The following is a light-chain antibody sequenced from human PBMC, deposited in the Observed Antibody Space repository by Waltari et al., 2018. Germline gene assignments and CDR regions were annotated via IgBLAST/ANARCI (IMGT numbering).Light chain of an antibody. CDR3: QQYNSFSRT. Sequence: DIQMTQSPSTLSASVGDRVTITCRASQSISNLLAWYQQKSGQGPKLLSYKGSSLEIGVPSRFSGSVSGTEFTLTISSLQPDDFATYYCQQYNSFSRTFGQGTKVEIK. J-gene: IGKJ1*01. V-gene: IGKV1-5*03. CDR2: KGS. CDR1: QSISNL.